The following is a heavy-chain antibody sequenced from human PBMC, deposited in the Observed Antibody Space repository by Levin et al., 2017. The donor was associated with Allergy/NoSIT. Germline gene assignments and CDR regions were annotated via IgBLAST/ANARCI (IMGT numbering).Heavy chain of an antibody. V-gene: IGHV3-30-3*01. CDR1: GLPFSSFA. CDR3: AREYKVTTVTKFDY. CDR2: VSYDGSAT. Sequence: GESLKISCAVSGLPFSSFAMHWVRQAPGKGLEWVALVSYDGSATRYTDSVEDRFTVSRDNSQNTLYLQMNSLRVEDTAVYYCAREYKVTTVTKFDYWGQGALVTVSS. D-gene: IGHD4-17*01. J-gene: IGHJ4*02.